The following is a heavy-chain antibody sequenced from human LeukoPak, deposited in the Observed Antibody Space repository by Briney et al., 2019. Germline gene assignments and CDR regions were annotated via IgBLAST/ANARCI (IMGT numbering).Heavy chain of an antibody. CDR2: IYYSGST. J-gene: IGHJ4*02. D-gene: IGHD2/OR15-2a*01. CDR3: ARVVYGGNYFDY. Sequence: PSETLSLTCTVSGGSISSYYWSWIRQPPGKGLEWIGYIYYSGSTNYNPSLKSRVTISVDTSKNQFSLKLSSVTAADTAVYYCARVVYGGNYFDYWGQGTLVTVSS. V-gene: IGHV4-59*01. CDR1: GGSISSYY.